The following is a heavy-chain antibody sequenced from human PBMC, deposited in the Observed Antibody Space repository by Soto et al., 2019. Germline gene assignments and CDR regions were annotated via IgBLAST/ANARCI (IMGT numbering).Heavy chain of an antibody. CDR3: ARDYSNYGDLDP. J-gene: IGHJ5*02. Sequence: PSETLSLTCTVSGGSISSSSYYWGWIRQPPGKGLEWIGSIYYSGSTYYNPSLKSRVTISVDTSKNQFSLKLSSVTAADTAVYYCARDYSNYGDLDPWGQGTLVTVSS. V-gene: IGHV4-39*02. CDR1: GGSISSSSYY. CDR2: IYYSGST. D-gene: IGHD4-4*01.